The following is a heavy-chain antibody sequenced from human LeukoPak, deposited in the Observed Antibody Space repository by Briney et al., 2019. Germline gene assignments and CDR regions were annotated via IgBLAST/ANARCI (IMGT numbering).Heavy chain of an antibody. J-gene: IGHJ4*02. CDR1: GFTFTMFG. Sequence: GGSLRLSCAASGFTFTMFGMNWVRQAPGKGPEWVANMKQDASEKYYFGALNGRFTIFRDNAKNSLYLQMNTLTVEDTALYFCVRDRNPRHSYFDLWGQGTLVTVSS. CDR2: MKQDASEK. D-gene: IGHD1-1*01. CDR3: VRDRNPRHSYFDL. V-gene: IGHV3-7*01.